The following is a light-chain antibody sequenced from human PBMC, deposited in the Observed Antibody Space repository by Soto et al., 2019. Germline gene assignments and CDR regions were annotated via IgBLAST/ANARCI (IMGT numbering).Light chain of an antibody. J-gene: IGKJ4*01. V-gene: IGKV1-5*01. Sequence: DIQITQSASTLSASVGDRVTITCRASQSISSWLAWYQQKPGKAPKLLIYDASSLESGVPSRFSGSGSGTEFTLTISSLQPDDFATYYCQQYNSYPLTFGGGTKVDIK. CDR3: QQYNSYPLT. CDR2: DAS. CDR1: QSISSW.